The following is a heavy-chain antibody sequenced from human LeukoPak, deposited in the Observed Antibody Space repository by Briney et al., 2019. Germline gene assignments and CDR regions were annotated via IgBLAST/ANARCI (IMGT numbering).Heavy chain of an antibody. V-gene: IGHV4-4*07. CDR2: VYTSGIT. CDR1: RGSPSSYY. J-gene: IGHJ5*02. Sequence: PETLSLTCTVSRGSPSSYYWSWVRQPAGRALEWIGRVYTSGITNYNPSLTSRATTSLPTSKHQLSLRLSSVTAADTAVYYCARAMREDWFDPWGQGTLVTVSS. D-gene: IGHD2-2*01. CDR3: ARAMREDWFDP.